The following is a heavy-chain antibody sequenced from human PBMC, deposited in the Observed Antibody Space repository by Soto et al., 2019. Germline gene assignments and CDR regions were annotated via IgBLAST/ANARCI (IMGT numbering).Heavy chain of an antibody. V-gene: IGHV4-59*01. D-gene: IGHD3-16*02. CDR1: GGSISSYY. Sequence: PSETLSLTYTVSGGSISSYYWSWIRQPPGKGLEWIGYIYYSGSTNYNPSLKSRVTISVDTSKNQFSLKLSPVTAADTAVYYCARSGSNYDYVWGSYPMGSPFDYWGQGTLVTSPQ. CDR2: IYYSGST. J-gene: IGHJ4*02. CDR3: ARSGSNYDYVWGSYPMGSPFDY.